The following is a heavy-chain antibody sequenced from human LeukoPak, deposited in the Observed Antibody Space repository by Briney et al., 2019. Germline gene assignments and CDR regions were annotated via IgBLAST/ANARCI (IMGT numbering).Heavy chain of an antibody. CDR1: GFTFSSYS. J-gene: IGHJ6*03. CDR2: ISSSGSTI. CDR3: ARVEYCPGWDYYYMDV. V-gene: IGHV3-48*04. Sequence: PGGSLRLSCAASGFTFSSYSMNWVRQAPGKGLEWVSYISSSGSTIYYADSVKGRFTISRDNAKNSLYLQMNSLRAEDTAVYYCARVEYCPGWDYYYMDVWGKGTTVTISS. D-gene: IGHD1-26*01.